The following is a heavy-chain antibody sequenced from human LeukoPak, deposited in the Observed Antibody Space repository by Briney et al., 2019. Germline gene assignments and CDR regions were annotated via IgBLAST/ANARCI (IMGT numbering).Heavy chain of an antibody. D-gene: IGHD3-3*01. V-gene: IGHV4-34*01. J-gene: IGHJ5*02. CDR1: GGSFSGYY. CDR2: INHSGST. Sequence: SETLSLTCAVYGGSFSGYYWSWIRQPPGKGLEWIGEINHSGSTNYNPSLKSRVTISVDTSKNQFSLKLSSVTAADTAVYYCARRTSGSGTNWFDPWGQGTLVTASS. CDR3: ARRTSGSGTNWFDP.